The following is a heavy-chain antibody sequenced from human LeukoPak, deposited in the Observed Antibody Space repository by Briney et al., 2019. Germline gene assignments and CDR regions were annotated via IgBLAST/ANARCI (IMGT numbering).Heavy chain of an antibody. J-gene: IGHJ6*04. Sequence: ASVKVSCKASGYTFTGYYMHWVRQAPGQGLEWMGWINPNSGGTNYAQKFQGRVTMTGDTSISTAYMELSRLRSDDTAVYYCAKGQLLIAAAGTEPPGVWGKGTTVTVSS. CDR1: GYTFTGYY. V-gene: IGHV1-2*02. D-gene: IGHD6-13*01. CDR3: AKGQLLIAAAGTEPPGV. CDR2: INPNSGGT.